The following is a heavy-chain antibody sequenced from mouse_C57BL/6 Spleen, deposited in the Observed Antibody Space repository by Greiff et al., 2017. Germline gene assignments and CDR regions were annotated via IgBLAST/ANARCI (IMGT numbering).Heavy chain of an antibody. CDR1: GYTFTSYW. J-gene: IGHJ1*03. Sequence: VQLQPPGTELVKPGASVKLSCKASGYTFTSYWMHWVKQRTGQGLEWIGNINPSNGGTNYNEKFKRKATLTVDKSYSTAYMQLSSLTSEDSAVYYCARTGYYGSSLYWYFDVWGTGTTVTVSS. V-gene: IGHV1-53*01. CDR3: ARTGYYGSSLYWYFDV. D-gene: IGHD1-1*01. CDR2: INPSNGGT.